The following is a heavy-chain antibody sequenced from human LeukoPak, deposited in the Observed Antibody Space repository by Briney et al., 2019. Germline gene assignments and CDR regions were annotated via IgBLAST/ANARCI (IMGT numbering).Heavy chain of an antibody. Sequence: PSETLPLTCTVSGGSISSYYWSWIRQPPGKGLEWIGYIYYSGSTNYNPSLKSRVTISVDTSKNQFSLKLSSVTAADTAVYYCAREVAYDILTSNAFDIWGQGTMVTVSS. CDR2: IYYSGST. CDR3: AREVAYDILTSNAFDI. D-gene: IGHD3-9*01. CDR1: GGSISSYY. V-gene: IGHV4-59*01. J-gene: IGHJ3*02.